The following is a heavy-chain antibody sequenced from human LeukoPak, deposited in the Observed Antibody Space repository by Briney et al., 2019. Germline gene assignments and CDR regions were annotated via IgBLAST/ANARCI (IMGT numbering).Heavy chain of an antibody. CDR2: ISAYNGNA. V-gene: IGHV1-18*04. J-gene: IGHJ5*02. Sequence: GASVKVSCKASGYTFTSYGISWVRQAPGQGLEWMGWISAYNGNANYAQKLQGRVTMTTDTSTSTAYMELRSLRSDDTAVYYCARDSAFGGVIANNWFDPWGQGTLVTVSS. CDR3: ARDSAFGGVIANNWFDP. CDR1: GYTFTSYG. D-gene: IGHD3-16*02.